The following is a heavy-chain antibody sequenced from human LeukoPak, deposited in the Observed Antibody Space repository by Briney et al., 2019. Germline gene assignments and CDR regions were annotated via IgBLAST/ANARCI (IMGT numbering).Heavy chain of an antibody. CDR1: GGSISSGSYY. CDR2: IYTSGST. CDR3: ARELRLLWFGELLDN. Sequence: TLSLTCTASGGSISSGSYYWSWIRQPAGKGLEWIGRIYTSGSTNYNPSLKSRVTISVDTSKNQFSLKLSSVTAADTAVYYCARELRLLWFGELLDNWGQGTLVTVSS. J-gene: IGHJ4*02. V-gene: IGHV4-61*02. D-gene: IGHD3-10*01.